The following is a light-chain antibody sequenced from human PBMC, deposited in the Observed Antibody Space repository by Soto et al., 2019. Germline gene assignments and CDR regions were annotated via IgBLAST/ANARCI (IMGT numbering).Light chain of an antibody. CDR3: CSYAGSSSFVL. CDR1: SSDVGSDNL. V-gene: IGLV2-23*03. Sequence: QSALTQPASVSGSPGQSITISCTGTSSDVGSDNLVSWYQQHPGKAPKLMIYEGSKRPSGVSNRFSGSKSGNTASLTISGLQAEDEADYYCCSYAGSSSFVLFGGGTQLTVL. J-gene: IGLJ2*01. CDR2: EGS.